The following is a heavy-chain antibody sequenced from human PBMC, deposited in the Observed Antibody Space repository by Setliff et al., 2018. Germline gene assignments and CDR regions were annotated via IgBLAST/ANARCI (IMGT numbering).Heavy chain of an antibody. J-gene: IGHJ4*02. CDR1: GGSFSGYY. D-gene: IGHD3-22*01. Sequence: ETLSLTCAVYGGSFSGYYWSWIRQPPGKGLEWIGEINHSGSTNYNPSLKSRVTISVDTSKNQFSLKLSSVTAADTAVYYCARGPDSSGYYDSFDYWGQGTLVTV. V-gene: IGHV4-34*01. CDR2: INHSGST. CDR3: ARGPDSSGYYDSFDY.